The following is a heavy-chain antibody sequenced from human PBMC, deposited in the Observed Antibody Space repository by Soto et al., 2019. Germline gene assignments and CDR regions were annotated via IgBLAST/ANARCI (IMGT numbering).Heavy chain of an antibody. V-gene: IGHV3-9*01. CDR2: LNCGGDSI. Sequence: GGSLRLSCAASGFSFDRFAMHWVRQVPGKGLEWVAGLNCGGDSITYADSVKGRFTISRDNPKNFLSVKINSMRHEDTGLYFCANESYDLCSYEEALDSWGQGNPVTVSS. D-gene: IGHD5-18*01. J-gene: IGHJ4*02. CDR3: ANESYDLCSYEEALDS. CDR1: GFSFDRFA.